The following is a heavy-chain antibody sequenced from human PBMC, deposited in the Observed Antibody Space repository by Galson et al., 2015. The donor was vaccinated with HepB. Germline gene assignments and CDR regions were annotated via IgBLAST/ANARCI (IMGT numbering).Heavy chain of an antibody. CDR1: GFTFSSYA. J-gene: IGHJ3*02. D-gene: IGHD5-12*01. CDR3: ARDRILWLPRRDAFDI. CDR2: ISYDGSNK. Sequence: SLRLSCAASGFTFSSYAMHWVRQAPGKGLEWVAVISYDGSNKYYADSVKGRFTISRDNSKNTLYLQMNSLRAEDTAVYYCARDRILWLPRRDAFDIWGQGTMVTVSS. V-gene: IGHV3-30*04.